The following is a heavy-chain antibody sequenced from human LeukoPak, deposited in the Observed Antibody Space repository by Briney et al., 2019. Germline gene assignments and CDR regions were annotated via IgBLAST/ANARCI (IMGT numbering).Heavy chain of an antibody. CDR1: DDSITMYY. Sequence: SETLSLTCTVSDDSITMYYWTWIRQPPGKGLEWIGYVDHTGSTNFNPSLNGRVSISRDTSKNLFSLRLRSVTAADTAVYFRARGRVSSSTWYSTYYYYFYMDVWGKGTTVTVSS. J-gene: IGHJ6*03. CDR2: VDHTGST. V-gene: IGHV4-59*01. D-gene: IGHD1-1*01. CDR3: ARGRVSSSTWYSTYYYYFYMDV.